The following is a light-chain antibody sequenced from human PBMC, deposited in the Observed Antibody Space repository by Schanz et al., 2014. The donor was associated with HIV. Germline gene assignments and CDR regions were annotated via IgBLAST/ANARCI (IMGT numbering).Light chain of an antibody. Sequence: EIVLTQSPGTLSLSPGERATLSCRASQTVGSYLAWYQQKPGQAPRLVIYATSTRAAGIPDRFSGTGSGTDFTLTISSLEPEDFAVYYCQYFGNSGGTFGGGTKVEIK. CDR1: QTVGSY. J-gene: IGKJ4*01. V-gene: IGKV3-20*01. CDR3: QYFGNSGGT. CDR2: ATS.